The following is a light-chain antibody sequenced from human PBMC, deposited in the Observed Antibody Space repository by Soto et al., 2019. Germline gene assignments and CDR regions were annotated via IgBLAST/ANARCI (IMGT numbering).Light chain of an antibody. Sequence: ENVLTQSPGTLSLSPGQRATLSCRASHTISSSYLAWYQQKPGQDPRLLIYAISDRATGVPDRFRGSEYGTDFTLTITRLEPEDFAVYFCQQYDSSPRKFGKGTKVDLK. CDR1: HTISSSY. J-gene: IGKJ1*01. CDR2: AIS. V-gene: IGKV3-20*01. CDR3: QQYDSSPRK.